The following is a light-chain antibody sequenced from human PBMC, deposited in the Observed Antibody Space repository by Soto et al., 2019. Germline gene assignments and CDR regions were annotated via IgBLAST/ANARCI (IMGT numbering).Light chain of an antibody. CDR1: ESVSSY. CDR2: GAS. Sequence: EIVMTQSPATLSVSPGERATLSCRASESVSSYLAWYQQKPGQAPRLLIYGASTRATGIPARFTGSGSGTEFTLTISSLQSEDFAVYYCQHYKDWPYTFGQGTNREI. CDR3: QHYKDWPYT. V-gene: IGKV3-15*01. J-gene: IGKJ2*01.